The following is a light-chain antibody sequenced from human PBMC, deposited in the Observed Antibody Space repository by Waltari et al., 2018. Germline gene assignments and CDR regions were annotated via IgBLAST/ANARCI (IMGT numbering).Light chain of an antibody. CDR3: QSYDSSLSGYV. V-gene: IGLV1-40*01. Sequence: QSVLTQPPSVSGAPGQRVTISCTGSSSNIGAGYDVHWYQQLPGTAPKLLIYGNSIRPSAVPDRFSGSKSGTSAALAITGLQAEDEADYYCQSYDSSLSGYVFGTGTKVTVL. CDR2: GNS. CDR1: SSNIGAGYD. J-gene: IGLJ1*01.